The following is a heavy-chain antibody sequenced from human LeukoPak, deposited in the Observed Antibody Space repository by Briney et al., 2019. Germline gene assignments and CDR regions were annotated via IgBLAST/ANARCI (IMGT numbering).Heavy chain of an antibody. CDR2: ISAYNGKT. D-gene: IGHD4-23*01. CDR1: GYTFTSYG. J-gene: IGHJ4*02. Sequence: ASVEVSCKASGYTFTSYGFSWVRQAPGQGLEWMAWISAYNGKTNYAQNFQGRVTMTTDTSTSTAYMELRSLRSDDTAVYYCARFSDYGGNSGFDYWGQGTLVTVSS. CDR3: ARFSDYGGNSGFDY. V-gene: IGHV1-18*01.